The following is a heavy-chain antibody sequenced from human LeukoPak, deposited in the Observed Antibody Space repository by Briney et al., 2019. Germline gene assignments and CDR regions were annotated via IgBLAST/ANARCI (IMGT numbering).Heavy chain of an antibody. CDR2: IFAGDSET. J-gene: IGHJ6*02. Sequence: GESLKISCQGSEYNFYKFWIAWVRQRPGQGLEWMGIIFAGDSETRYSPAFEGQVSMSVDESSSTAHLEWNSLKASDSAMYYCARVTVPLGYDGMDVWGRGTKVIVSS. V-gene: IGHV5-51*01. CDR3: ARVTVPLGYDGMDV. D-gene: IGHD2-21*02. CDR1: EYNFYKFW.